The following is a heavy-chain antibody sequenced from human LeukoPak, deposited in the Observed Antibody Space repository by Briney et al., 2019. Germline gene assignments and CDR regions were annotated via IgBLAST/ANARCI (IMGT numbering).Heavy chain of an antibody. D-gene: IGHD6-19*01. CDR3: ARSSSGWADY. Sequence: SETLSLTCTVSGGSISSGGYYWSWIRQPPGKGLEWIGYIYHSGSTYYNPSLKSRVTISVDRSKNQFSLRLSSVTAADTAVYYCARSSSGWADYWGQGTLVTVSS. CDR1: GGSISSGGYY. CDR2: IYHSGST. V-gene: IGHV4-30-2*01. J-gene: IGHJ4*02.